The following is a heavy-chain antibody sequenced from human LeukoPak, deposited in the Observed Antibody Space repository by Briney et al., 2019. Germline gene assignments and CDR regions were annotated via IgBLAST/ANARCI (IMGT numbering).Heavy chain of an antibody. D-gene: IGHD4-17*01. CDR3: APPTVTTGY. J-gene: IGHJ4*02. Sequence: GGSLRLSCAASGFTFSSYEMNWVRQAPGKGLEWVSYISSSGSTIYYADSVKGRFTISRDNAKNSLYLQMNSLRAKDTAVYYCAPPTVTTGYWGQGTLVTVSS. CDR1: GFTFSSYE. V-gene: IGHV3-48*03. CDR2: ISSSGSTI.